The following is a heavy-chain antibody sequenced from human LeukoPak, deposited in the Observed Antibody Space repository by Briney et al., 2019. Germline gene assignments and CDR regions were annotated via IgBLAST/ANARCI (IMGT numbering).Heavy chain of an antibody. CDR2: IRYDGSNK. J-gene: IGHJ6*03. D-gene: IGHD1-26*01. CDR1: GFTFSSYG. Sequence: PGGSLRLSCAASGFTFSSYGMHWVRQAPGKGLEWVAFIRYDGSNKYYADSVKGRFTISRDNSKNTLYLQMNSLRAEDTAVYYCAKELYSGSRGRYYYMDVWGKGTTVTVSS. CDR3: AKELYSGSRGRYYYMDV. V-gene: IGHV3-30*02.